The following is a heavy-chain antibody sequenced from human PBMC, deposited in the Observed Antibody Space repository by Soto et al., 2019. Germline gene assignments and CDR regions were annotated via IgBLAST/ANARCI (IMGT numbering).Heavy chain of an antibody. CDR1: GATLSSYA. D-gene: IGHD1-1*01. V-gene: IGHV1-69*01. Sequence: AVKVACKGSGATLSSYAISWVRQAPGQGLEWMGGIIPIFGTANYAQKFQGRVTITADESTSTAYMELSSLRSEDTAVYYCARAGLEPGHFDYWGQGTLVTVSS. J-gene: IGHJ4*02. CDR2: IIPIFGTA. CDR3: ARAGLEPGHFDY.